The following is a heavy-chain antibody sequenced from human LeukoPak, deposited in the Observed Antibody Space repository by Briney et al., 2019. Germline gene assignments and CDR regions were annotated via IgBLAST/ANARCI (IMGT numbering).Heavy chain of an antibody. J-gene: IGHJ4*02. V-gene: IGHV3-30*02. D-gene: IGHD1-26*01. CDR2: IRYDGSNK. Sequence: GGSLRLSCAASGFTFSSYGMHWVRQAPGKGLEWVAFIRYDGSNKYYADSVKGRFTISRDNSKNTLYLQMNSLRAEDTAVYYCAKSLGEYSGSYCDYWGQGTLVTVSS. CDR1: GFTFSSYG. CDR3: AKSLGEYSGSYCDY.